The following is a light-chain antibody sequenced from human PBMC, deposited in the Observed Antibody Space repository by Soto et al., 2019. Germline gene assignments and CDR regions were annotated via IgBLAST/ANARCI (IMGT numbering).Light chain of an antibody. Sequence: QSALTXPASVSGSPGQSITISCTGTSSDVGGYNYVSWYQQHPGKGPKLMIYEVSNRPSGVSNRFSGSKSGNTATLTISGLQAEDEADYYCSSYTSTTTRVFGTGTKVTVL. CDR3: SSYTSTTTRV. J-gene: IGLJ1*01. V-gene: IGLV2-14*03. CDR1: SSDVGGYNY. CDR2: EVS.